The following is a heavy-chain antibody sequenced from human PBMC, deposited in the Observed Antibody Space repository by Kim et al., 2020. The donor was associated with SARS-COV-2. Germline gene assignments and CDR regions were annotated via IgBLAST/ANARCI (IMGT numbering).Heavy chain of an antibody. Sequence: GGSLRLSCAASGFTFSSYSMNWVRQAPGKGLEWVSSISSSSSYIYYADSVKGRFTISRDNAKNSLYLQMNSLRAEDTAVYYCARFTPHLYSSREGEFDYWGQGTLVTVSS. CDR3: ARFTPHLYSSREGEFDY. V-gene: IGHV3-21*01. J-gene: IGHJ4*02. CDR2: ISSSSSYI. CDR1: GFTFSSYS. D-gene: IGHD6-13*01.